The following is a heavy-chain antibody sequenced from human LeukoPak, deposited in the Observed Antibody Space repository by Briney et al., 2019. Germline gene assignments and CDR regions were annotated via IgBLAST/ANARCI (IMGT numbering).Heavy chain of an antibody. CDR3: ARAVGYCSGGSCYSDY. J-gene: IGHJ4*02. CDR2: IKQDGSEK. D-gene: IGHD2-15*01. V-gene: IGHV3-7*01. CDR1: GFTFSSYW. Sequence: GGSLRLSCAASGFTFSSYWMSWVRQAPGKGLEWVANIKQDGSEKYYVDSVKGRFTISRDNAKNSLYLQMNSLRAEDTAVYYCARAVGYCSGGSCYSDYWGQGTLVTVSS.